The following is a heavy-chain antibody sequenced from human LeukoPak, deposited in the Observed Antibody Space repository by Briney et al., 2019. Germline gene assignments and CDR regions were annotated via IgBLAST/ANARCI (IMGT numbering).Heavy chain of an antibody. J-gene: IGHJ4*02. Sequence: GRFLRLSCAASGFTFSSYAMHWVRQAPGKGLEWVAVISYDGSNKYYADSVKGRFTISRDNSKNTLYLQMNSLRAEDTAVYYCAKERLAHDYWGQGTLVTVSS. D-gene: IGHD6-19*01. CDR2: ISYDGSNK. V-gene: IGHV3-30-3*01. CDR1: GFTFSSYA. CDR3: AKERLAHDY.